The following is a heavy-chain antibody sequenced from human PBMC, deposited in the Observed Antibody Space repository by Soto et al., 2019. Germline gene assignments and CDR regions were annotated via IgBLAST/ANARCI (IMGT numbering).Heavy chain of an antibody. CDR2: IVPIVDTS. J-gene: IGHJ4*02. D-gene: IGHD2-15*01. CDR3: LRVVAIPAFPDY. V-gene: IGHV1-69*12. Sequence: QVQLVQSGAEVRQPASSVTVSCKTSGGTFSSYAISWVRQAPGQGLEWMGGIVPIVDTSTYAQKSQRRVTITADESTTTAYMELSSLRSDDTAISYCLRVVAIPAFPDYWGQGTLVTVSS. CDR1: GGTFSSYA.